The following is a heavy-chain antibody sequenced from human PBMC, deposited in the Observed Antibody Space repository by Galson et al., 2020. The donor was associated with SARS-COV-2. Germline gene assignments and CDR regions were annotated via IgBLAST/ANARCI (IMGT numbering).Heavy chain of an antibody. CDR1: GFTFSSYG. D-gene: IGHD6-6*01. CDR2: IYSGGST. Sequence: GESLKISCAASGFTFSSYGIHWVRQAPGKGLEWVSVIYSGGSTYYADSVKGRFTISRDNSKNTLYLQMNSLRAEDTAVYYCARTPQAARDWYFELWGRGTLVTVSS. V-gene: IGHV3-NL1*01. J-gene: IGHJ2*01. CDR3: ARTPQAARDWYFEL.